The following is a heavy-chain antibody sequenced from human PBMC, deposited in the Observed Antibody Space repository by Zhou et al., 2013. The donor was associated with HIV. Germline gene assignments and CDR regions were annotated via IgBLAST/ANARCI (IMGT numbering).Heavy chain of an antibody. J-gene: IGHJ3*02. V-gene: IGHV1-69*05. Sequence: QVQLVQSGAEVKKPGSSVKVSCKASGGTFSRNAISWVRQAPRQGLEWMGGIIPIFGTVNYAQKFQGRVSITTAYMELSSLTSEDTAVYYCASDLLVEDAFDIWGQGTMVTVSS. CDR2: IIPIFGTV. CDR3: ASDLLVEDAFDI. D-gene: IGHD6-6*01. CDR1: GGTFSRNA.